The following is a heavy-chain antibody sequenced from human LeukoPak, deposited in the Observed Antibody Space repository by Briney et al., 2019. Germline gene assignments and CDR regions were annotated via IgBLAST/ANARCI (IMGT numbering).Heavy chain of an antibody. D-gene: IGHD6-19*01. CDR3: AREVPRAVAGYFDH. Sequence: SETLSLTCSVSGGSISTYYWGWIRQPPGKGLEWIGNIYNSGSTNYNPSLKSRVTISVDTSKNQFSLSLNSVAAADTAVYYCAREVPRAVAGYFDHWGQGTLVTVSS. V-gene: IGHV4-59*01. CDR2: IYNSGST. J-gene: IGHJ4*02. CDR1: GGSISTYY.